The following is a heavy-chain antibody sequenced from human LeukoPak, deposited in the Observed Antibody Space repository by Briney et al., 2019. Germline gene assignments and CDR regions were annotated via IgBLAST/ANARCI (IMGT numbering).Heavy chain of an antibody. J-gene: IGHJ3*02. D-gene: IGHD6-6*01. Sequence: GGSLRLSCAASGFTFSTYGMHWVRQAPGKGLEWVSSISSSSSYIYYADSVKGRFTISRDNAKNSLYLQMNSLRAEDTAVYYCAREGQLAHDAFDIWGQGTMVTVSS. CDR3: AREGQLAHDAFDI. V-gene: IGHV3-21*01. CDR1: GFTFSTYG. CDR2: ISSSSSYI.